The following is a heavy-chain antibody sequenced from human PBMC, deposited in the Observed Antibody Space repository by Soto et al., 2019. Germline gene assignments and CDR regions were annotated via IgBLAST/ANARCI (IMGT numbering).Heavy chain of an antibody. V-gene: IGHV3-53*01. CDR3: ARAYGGNPALFDP. CDR1: GFTVSRDY. Sequence: GGSLRLSCAASGFTVSRDYMSWVRQAPVKGLEWVSVIYTGGSTYYADSVKGRFTFSRDNSKNTLYLQMNSLRAEDTAVYYCARAYGGNPALFDPWGQGTLVTVSS. D-gene: IGHD4-17*01. CDR2: IYTGGST. J-gene: IGHJ5*02.